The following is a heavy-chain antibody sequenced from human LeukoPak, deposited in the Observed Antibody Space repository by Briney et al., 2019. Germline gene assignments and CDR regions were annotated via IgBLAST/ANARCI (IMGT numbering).Heavy chain of an antibody. CDR3: VRDSTTFYGDYTLFDY. CDR2: IKQDGSEK. CDR1: GFTFSSYW. V-gene: IGHV3-7*01. D-gene: IGHD4-17*01. Sequence: PGGSLRLSCAASGFTFSSYWMSWVRQAPGKGLEWVANIKQDGSEKYYVDSVKGRFTISRDNAKNSLYLQMNSLRAEDTAVYYCVRDSTTFYGDYTLFDYWGQGTLVTVSS. J-gene: IGHJ4*02.